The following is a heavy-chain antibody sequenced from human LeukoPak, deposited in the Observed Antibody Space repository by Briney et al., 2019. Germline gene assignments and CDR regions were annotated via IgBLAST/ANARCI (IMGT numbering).Heavy chain of an antibody. V-gene: IGHV3-23*01. J-gene: IGHJ4*02. CDR1: GFTFSSYA. CDR2: ISGSGGST. Sequence: GGSLRLSCAASGFTFSSYAMSWIRQAPGKGLEWVSAISGSGGSTYYADSVKDRFTISRDNSKNTLYLQMNSLRAEDTAVYYCAKDHGDYGAEGMFDYWGQGTLVTVSS. CDR3: AKDHGDYGAEGMFDY. D-gene: IGHD4-17*01.